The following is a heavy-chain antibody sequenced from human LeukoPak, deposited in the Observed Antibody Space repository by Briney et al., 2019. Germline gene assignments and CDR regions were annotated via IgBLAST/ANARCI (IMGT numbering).Heavy chain of an antibody. Sequence: GESLKISCKGSGYSFTSYWIGWVRQMSGKGLEWMGIIYPGDSDSRYSPSFQGQVTISADKSISTAYLQWSSLKASDTAMYYCTRSCRDGYRDFDYWGQGTLVTVSS. CDR2: IYPGDSDS. J-gene: IGHJ4*02. D-gene: IGHD5-24*01. CDR1: GYSFTSYW. CDR3: TRSCRDGYRDFDY. V-gene: IGHV5-51*01.